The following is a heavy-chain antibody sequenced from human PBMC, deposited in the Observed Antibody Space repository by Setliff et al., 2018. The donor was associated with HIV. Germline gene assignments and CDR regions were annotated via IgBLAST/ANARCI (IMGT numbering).Heavy chain of an antibody. V-gene: IGHV3-11*01. CDR3: AKGGYGSGSYYYFDY. D-gene: IGHD3-10*01. J-gene: IGHJ4*02. CDR2: INVGGGTK. CDR1: GFDFDNLY. Sequence: SLRLSCAASGFDFDNLYMAWIRQAPGKGLEWVSYINVGGGTKYYVDSVKGRFTISRDNAKKSLYLQMNSLRAEDMALYYCAKGGYGSGSYYYFDYWGQGTLVTVSS.